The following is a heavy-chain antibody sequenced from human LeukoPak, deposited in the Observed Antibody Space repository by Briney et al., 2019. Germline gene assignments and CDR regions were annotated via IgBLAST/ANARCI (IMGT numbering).Heavy chain of an antibody. CDR2: FDPEDGET. V-gene: IGHV1-24*01. Sequence: RASVKVSCKVCGYTLTELSMHWVRQAPGKGLEWMGGFDPEDGETIYAQKFQGRVTMTEDTSTDTAYMELSSLRSEDTAVYYCKMITFGGVIVGWGQGTLVTVSS. CDR1: GYTLTELS. CDR3: KMITFGGVIVG. D-gene: IGHD3-16*02. J-gene: IGHJ4*02.